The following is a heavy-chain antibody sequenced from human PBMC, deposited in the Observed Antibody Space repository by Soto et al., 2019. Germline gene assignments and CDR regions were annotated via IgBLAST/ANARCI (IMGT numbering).Heavy chain of an antibody. J-gene: IGHJ4*02. CDR1: GGSISSSSYY. D-gene: IGHD1-26*01. CDR3: ARLGGSYHGGCYYFDY. CDR2: IYYSGST. V-gene: IGHV4-39*01. Sequence: PSETLSLTCTVSGGSISSSSYYWGWIRQPPGKGLEWIGSIYYSGSTYYNPSLKSRVTISVDTSKNQFSLKLSSVTAADTAVYYCARLGGSYHGGCYYFDYWGQGTLVTVS.